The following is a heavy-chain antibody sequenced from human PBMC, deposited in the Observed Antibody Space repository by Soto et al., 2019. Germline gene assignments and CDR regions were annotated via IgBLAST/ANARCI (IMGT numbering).Heavy chain of an antibody. Sequence: QVQLVESGGGVVQPGMSLRLSCAASGFTFTYYGMHWVRQAPGKGLEWVAGIMYGGGNEYYADSVKGRFTISRDNAMNTLYLQLHSRILEDTAVYCGAKDVPGFIFATLEYWGLGTLGGVSS. J-gene: IGHJ4*02. CDR1: GFTFTYYG. CDR2: IMYGGGNE. V-gene: IGHV3-33*06. CDR3: AKDVPGFIFATLEY.